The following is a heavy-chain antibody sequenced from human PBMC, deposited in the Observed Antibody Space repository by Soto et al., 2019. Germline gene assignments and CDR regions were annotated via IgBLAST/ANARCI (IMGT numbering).Heavy chain of an antibody. CDR3: ATLPPRIEVTVLPIPT. V-gene: IGHV4-59*12. J-gene: IGHJ5*02. D-gene: IGHD2-15*01. CDR1: GGSMNNFY. CDR2: IYHIGST. Sequence: SETLSLTCTVSGGSMNNFYWSWFRQPPGKGLEWIGDIYHIGSTNYNPSLRGRVTISVDKSNNQFSLTLKYVTAADTAVYYCATLPPRIEVTVLPIPTWGQGTLVTVSS.